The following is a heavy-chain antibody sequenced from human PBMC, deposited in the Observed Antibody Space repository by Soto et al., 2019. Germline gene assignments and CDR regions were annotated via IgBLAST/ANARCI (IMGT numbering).Heavy chain of an antibody. D-gene: IGHD2-15*01. J-gene: IGHJ4*02. CDR3: ARATEGPSGVEGPLGY. CDR1: GGSFSNFA. V-gene: IGHV1-69*12. Sequence: QVQLVQSGAEVKKPGSSVKVSCKASGGSFSNFAISWVRQAPGQGLEWMGGILPIFATASYAQKFQGRVTSTAAESTSTVYMGRSGLRSEDTAIYYCARATEGPSGVEGPLGYWGQGTLVTVSS. CDR2: ILPIFATA.